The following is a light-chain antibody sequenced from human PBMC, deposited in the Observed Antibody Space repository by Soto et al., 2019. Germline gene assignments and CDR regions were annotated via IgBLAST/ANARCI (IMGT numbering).Light chain of an antibody. CDR2: GVD. CDR3: SSYTTTNTHVV. CDR1: RSDIGGYDH. Sequence: QSALTQPASVSGSPGQTITISCSGSRSDIGGYDHVSWYQHHPGKAPKLLIYGVDNRPSGVSDRFSGSKSGNTASLTISGLQAEDEADYYCSSYTTTNTHVVFGGGTKVTVL. J-gene: IGLJ2*01. V-gene: IGLV2-14*01.